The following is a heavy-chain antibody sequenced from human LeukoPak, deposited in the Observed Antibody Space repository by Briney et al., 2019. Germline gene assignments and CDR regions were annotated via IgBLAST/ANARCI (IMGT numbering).Heavy chain of an antibody. V-gene: IGHV3-7*01. D-gene: IGHD4-17*01. CDR3: AKDMNTVTTTFDY. CDR1: GFTFSSFW. CDR2: IKRDGSEK. Sequence: PGGSLRLSCAASGFTFSSFWMSWVRQAPGKGLEWVANIKRDGSEKYYADSVKGRSTISRDNSENTLYLQMNSLRAEDTAVYYCAKDMNTVTTTFDYWGQGTLVTVSS. J-gene: IGHJ4*02.